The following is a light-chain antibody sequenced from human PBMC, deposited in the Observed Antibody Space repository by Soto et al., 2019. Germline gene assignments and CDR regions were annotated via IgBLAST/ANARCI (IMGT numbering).Light chain of an antibody. Sequence: DIQMTKFASSLFASVGDRVTITCQPSQVISNYLKWYQQKPGKAAKLVIYDISTLEIGFKSRVSGSVSGTDFTFPIPGLQPQDIATYYCQQYENHAYTCGQGRKVDI. CDR3: QQYENHAYT. CDR1: QVISNY. CDR2: DIS. V-gene: IGKV1-33*01. J-gene: IGKJ2*01.